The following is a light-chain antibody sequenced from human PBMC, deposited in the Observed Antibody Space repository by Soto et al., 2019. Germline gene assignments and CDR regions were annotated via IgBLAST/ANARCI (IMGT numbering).Light chain of an antibody. J-gene: IGKJ1*01. Sequence: AIRMTQSPASFSASTGDRVTITCRASQGISSNLAWYQQKPGKAPKLLIYAASTLQSGVPSRFSGSGSGTDFTLTISCLQPEDFATYYCQQYYSYPRTFGQGTKVEIK. CDR1: QGISSN. V-gene: IGKV1-8*01. CDR2: AAS. CDR3: QQYYSYPRT.